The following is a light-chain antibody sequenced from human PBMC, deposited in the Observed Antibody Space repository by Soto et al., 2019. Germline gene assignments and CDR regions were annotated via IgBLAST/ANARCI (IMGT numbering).Light chain of an antibody. V-gene: IGKV1-39*01. CDR1: QSISSY. J-gene: IGKJ1*01. Sequence: DFHLTQSPSSLSASVGYIFTITCHASQSISSYLNWYQKKTGKAPKLLIYAASSLQSGVPSRLSGSGYGTDLTITISSMQTEEFETYYCQQSYSNLWTFGQGTKVDI. CDR3: QQSYSNLWT. CDR2: AAS.